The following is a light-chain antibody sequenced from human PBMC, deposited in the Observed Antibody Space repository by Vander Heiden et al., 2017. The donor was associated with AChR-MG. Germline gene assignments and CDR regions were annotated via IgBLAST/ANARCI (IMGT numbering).Light chain of an antibody. CDR1: SSNIGSNN. V-gene: IGLV1-44*01. CDR2: SGD. J-gene: IGLJ3*02. CDR3: AAWDDSLNGPV. Sequence: SVPTQPPPTSGAPGERVTISCSGSSSNIGSNNVNWYQQLPGTAPKLLMYSGDKRPSGVPDRFSGSRSGTSASLAISGLQSEDEADYYCAAWDDSLNGPVFGGGTKLTVL.